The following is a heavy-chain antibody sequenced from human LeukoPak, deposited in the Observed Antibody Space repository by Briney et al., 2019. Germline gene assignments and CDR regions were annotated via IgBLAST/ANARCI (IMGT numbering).Heavy chain of an antibody. CDR2: NYPGDSDT. D-gene: IGHD3-3*01. V-gene: IGHV5-51*01. J-gene: IGHJ4*02. CDR3: AKYQDDFSSSYYSDY. Sequence: GAALKISYKGSGSCFTSYWIGWVRPMPGKGLEWMGINYPGDSDTRYSPSFQGQVTISADTSISTAYLQWSTLKSSDTARYYSAKYQDDFSSSYYSDYWGQGSLVTVSS. CDR1: GSCFTSYW.